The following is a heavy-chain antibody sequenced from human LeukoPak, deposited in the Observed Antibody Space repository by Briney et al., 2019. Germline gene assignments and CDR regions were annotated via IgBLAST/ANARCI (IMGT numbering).Heavy chain of an antibody. V-gene: IGHV4-61*02. Sequence: SQTLSLTYTVSGGSISSDLYYWNWIRQPAGKGLEWIGRFYNSGRTNFNPSLKSRVTISADTSKNQFSLKLRSVTAADTAAYYCARGDLKSDWFDPWGQGTLVIVST. D-gene: IGHD3-3*01. CDR3: ARGDLKSDWFDP. CDR1: GGSISSDLYY. CDR2: FYNSGRT. J-gene: IGHJ5*02.